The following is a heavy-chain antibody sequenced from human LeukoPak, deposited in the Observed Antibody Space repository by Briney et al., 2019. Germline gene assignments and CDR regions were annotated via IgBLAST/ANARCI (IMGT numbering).Heavy chain of an antibody. J-gene: IGHJ3*02. V-gene: IGHV4-34*01. CDR1: GGSFSGYD. Sequence: KPSETLSLTCAVYGGSFSGYDWSWIRQPPGKGLEWIGEINHSGSTNYNPSLKSRVTISVDTSKNQFSLKLSSVTAADTAVYYCARAPVVPAATYAFDIWGQGTMVTVSS. D-gene: IGHD2-2*01. CDR2: INHSGST. CDR3: ARAPVVPAATYAFDI.